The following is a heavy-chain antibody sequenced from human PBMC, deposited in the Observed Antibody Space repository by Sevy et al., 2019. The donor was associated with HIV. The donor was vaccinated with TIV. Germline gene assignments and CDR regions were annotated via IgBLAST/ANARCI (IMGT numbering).Heavy chain of an antibody. CDR1: GFTFGDYA. Sequence: GGSLRLSCTASGFTFGDYAMSWFRQAPGKGLEWVGFIRSKAYGGTTEYAASVKGRFTISRDDSKSIAYLQMNSLKTEDTAVYYCTRGTSDDYVWGSYRTTPFDYWGQGTLVTVSS. CDR3: TRGTSDDYVWGSYRTTPFDY. CDR2: IRSKAYGGTT. D-gene: IGHD3-16*02. J-gene: IGHJ4*02. V-gene: IGHV3-49*03.